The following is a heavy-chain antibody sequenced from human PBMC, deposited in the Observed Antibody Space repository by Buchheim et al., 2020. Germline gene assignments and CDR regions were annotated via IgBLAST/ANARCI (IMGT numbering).Heavy chain of an antibody. V-gene: IGHV3-11*01. D-gene: IGHD4-11*01. CDR3: AGGDPAQFLFDY. CDR2: ISTSGSYV. CDR1: GFTFSDYY. Sequence: QVQLVESGGGLVKPGGSLRLSCTASGFTFSDYYMAWIRQAPGKGLEWISHISTSGSYVYYADSARGRFSISRDNAKNSLYLQVNSLIAEDTAVYYCAGGDPAQFLFDYWGQGT. J-gene: IGHJ4*02.